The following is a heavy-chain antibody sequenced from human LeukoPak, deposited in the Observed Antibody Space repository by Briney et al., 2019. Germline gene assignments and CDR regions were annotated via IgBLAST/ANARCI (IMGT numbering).Heavy chain of an antibody. J-gene: IGHJ4*02. CDR1: GGSISGYY. CDR2: FYYSGST. D-gene: IGHD6-19*01. Sequence: PSETLSLTCTVSGGSISGYYWSWIRQPPRKGLEWIGYFYYSGSTSYNPSLKSRVSISVDTSKNQFSLKLTSVTAADTAVYYCARVGYTSGWRFDYWGQGTLVTVSS. V-gene: IGHV4-59*01. CDR3: ARVGYTSGWRFDY.